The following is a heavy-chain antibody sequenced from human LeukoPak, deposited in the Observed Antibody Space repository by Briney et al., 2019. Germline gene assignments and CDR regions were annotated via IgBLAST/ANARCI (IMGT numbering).Heavy chain of an antibody. CDR1: GCSFTSYW. Sequence: GESLKISCKGSGCSFTSYWIGWVRQMPGKGLEWMGIIYPGDSDTRYSPSFQGQVTISADKSISTAYLQWSSLKASDTAMYYCARRGSITGTKYNWFDPWGQGTLVTVSS. V-gene: IGHV5-51*01. CDR2: IYPGDSDT. J-gene: IGHJ5*02. CDR3: ARRGSITGTKYNWFDP. D-gene: IGHD1/OR15-1a*01.